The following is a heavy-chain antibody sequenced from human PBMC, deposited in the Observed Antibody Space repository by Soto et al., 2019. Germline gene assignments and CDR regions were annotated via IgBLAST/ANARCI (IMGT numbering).Heavy chain of an antibody. CDR1: GFTFSSYT. Sequence: EVQLVESGGGLVKPGGSLRFSCAASGFTFSSYTMNWVRQTPGKGLEWVSSISSGSNYIYYADSVKGRFTISRDNAKNSLYLQMNSLRAEDTAVYYCARGYHSSGFDYWGQGTLVTVSS. J-gene: IGHJ4*02. V-gene: IGHV3-21*01. CDR2: ISSGSNYI. D-gene: IGHD6-19*01. CDR3: ARGYHSSGFDY.